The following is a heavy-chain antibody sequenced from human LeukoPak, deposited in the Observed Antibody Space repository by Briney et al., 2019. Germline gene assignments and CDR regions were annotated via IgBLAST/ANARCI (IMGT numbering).Heavy chain of an antibody. V-gene: IGHV4-4*07. D-gene: IGHD6-13*01. CDR2: IYTSGST. CDR3: ARASPSWYPPVADY. J-gene: IGHJ4*02. CDR1: GGSISSYY. Sequence: SETLSLTCTVSGGSISSYYWSWIRQPAGKRLEWIGRIYTSGSTNYNPSLKSRVTMSVDTSKNQFSLKLSSVTAADTAVYYCARASPSWYPPVADYWGQGTLVTVSS.